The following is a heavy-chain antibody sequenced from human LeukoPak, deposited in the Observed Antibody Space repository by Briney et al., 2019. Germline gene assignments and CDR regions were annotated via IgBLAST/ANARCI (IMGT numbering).Heavy chain of an antibody. V-gene: IGHV1-8*01. CDR2: MNPNSGNT. CDR1: GYTFTSYD. D-gene: IGHD2-2*01. Sequence: ASVKVSCKASGYTFTSYDINWGRQATGQGLEWMGWMNPNSGNTGYAQKFQGRVTMTRNTSISTAYMELSSLRSEDTAVYYCASNPVPDQYAFDIWGQGTMVTVSS. CDR3: ASNPVPDQYAFDI. J-gene: IGHJ3*02.